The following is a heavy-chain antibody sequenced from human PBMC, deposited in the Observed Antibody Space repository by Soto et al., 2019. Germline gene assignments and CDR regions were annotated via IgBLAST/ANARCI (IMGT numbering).Heavy chain of an antibody. CDR2: IYYSGST. CDR3: ARGPDYYDSSGYDSYYFDY. V-gene: IGHV4-31*03. J-gene: IGHJ4*02. CDR1: GGSISSGGYY. Sequence: TLSLTCTVSGGSISSGGYYWRWIRQHPGKGLEWIGYIYYSGSTYYNPSLKSRVTISVDTSKNQFSLKLSSVTAGDTAVYYCARGPDYYDSSGYDSYYFDYWGQGTLVT. D-gene: IGHD3-22*01.